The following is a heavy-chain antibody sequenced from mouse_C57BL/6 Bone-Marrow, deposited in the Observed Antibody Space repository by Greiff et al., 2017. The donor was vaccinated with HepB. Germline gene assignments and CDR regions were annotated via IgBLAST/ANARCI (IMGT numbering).Heavy chain of an antibody. CDR2: ISSGGSYT. D-gene: IGHD2-3*01. CDR3: ARHERRWLLPAWFAY. CDR1: GFTFSSYG. V-gene: IGHV5-6*01. J-gene: IGHJ3*01. Sequence: EVKLMESGGDLVKPGGSLKLSCAASGFTFSSYGMSWVRQTPDKRLEWVATISSGGSYTYYPDSVKGRFTISRDNAKNTLYLQMSSLKSEDTAMYYCARHERRWLLPAWFAYWGQGTLVTVSA.